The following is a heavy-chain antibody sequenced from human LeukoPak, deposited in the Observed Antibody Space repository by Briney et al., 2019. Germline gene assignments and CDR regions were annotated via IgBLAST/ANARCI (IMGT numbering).Heavy chain of an antibody. CDR3: ARDPGGDSGSYYYWFDP. V-gene: IGHV4-59*01. CDR1: DGSINSYY. J-gene: IGHJ5*02. Sequence: KPSETLSLTCTVSDGSINSYYWNWIRQPPGKGLEWIGYIYYSGITNYNPSLKSRVTISVDTSKNQFSLKLSSVTAADTAVYYCARDPGGDSGSYYYWFDPWGQGTLVTVSS. CDR2: IYYSGIT. D-gene: IGHD3-10*01.